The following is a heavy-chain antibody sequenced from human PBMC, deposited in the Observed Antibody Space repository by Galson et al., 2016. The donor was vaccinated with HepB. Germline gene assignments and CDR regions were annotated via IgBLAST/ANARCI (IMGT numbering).Heavy chain of an antibody. CDR2: TYYRSKWFN. Sequence: CAISGDSVSSNTAAWNWIRQSPSRGLEWLGRTYYRSKWFNDYEAYVKSRITINPDTSKNQFSLQLNSVTPEDTAVYYCARDKYDSSGYSKFDYWGQGTLVTVSS. CDR1: GDSVSSNTAA. D-gene: IGHD3-22*01. V-gene: IGHV6-1*01. CDR3: ARDKYDSSGYSKFDY. J-gene: IGHJ4*02.